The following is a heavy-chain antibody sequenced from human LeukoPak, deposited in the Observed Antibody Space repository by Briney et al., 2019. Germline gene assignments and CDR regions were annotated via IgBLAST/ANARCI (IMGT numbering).Heavy chain of an antibody. Sequence: SETLSLTCTVSGGSISSYYWSWIRQPPGKGLEWIGYIYYSGSTNYNPSLKGRVTISVDTSKNQFSLKLSSVTAADTAVYYCARSTRRTGSFDYWGQGTLVTVSS. CDR2: IYYSGST. J-gene: IGHJ4*02. CDR3: ARSTRRTGSFDY. V-gene: IGHV4-59*08. D-gene: IGHD5/OR15-5a*01. CDR1: GGSISSYY.